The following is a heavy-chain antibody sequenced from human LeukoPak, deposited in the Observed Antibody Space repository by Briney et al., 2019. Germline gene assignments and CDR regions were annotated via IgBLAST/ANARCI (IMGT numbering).Heavy chain of an antibody. CDR2: IRSKANSYAT. CDR3: TRRAWGGYYGMDV. D-gene: IGHD3-10*01. CDR1: GFTFSGSA. V-gene: IGHV3-73*01. J-gene: IGHJ6*04. Sequence: GGSLKLSCAASGFTFSGSAMHWVRQASGKGLEWVGRIRSKANSYATAYAASVKGRFTTSRDDSKNTAYLQMNSLKTEDTAVYYCTRRAWGGYYGMDVWGKGTTVTVSS.